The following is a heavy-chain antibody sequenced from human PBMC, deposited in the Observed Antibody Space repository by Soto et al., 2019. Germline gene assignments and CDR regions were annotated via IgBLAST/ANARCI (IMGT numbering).Heavy chain of an antibody. CDR3: AKEKISTSCCNWFDP. CDR2: ISSSSRPV. D-gene: IGHD2-2*01. V-gene: IGHV3-48*01. Sequence: MNRIIKNKRKGLEWVSYISSSSRPVYYADSVQGRFTFSRDNSQNTLYLQMKSLRAEDTAVYYCAKEKISTSCCNWFDPWGQGTLVTVSS. J-gene: IGHJ5*02.